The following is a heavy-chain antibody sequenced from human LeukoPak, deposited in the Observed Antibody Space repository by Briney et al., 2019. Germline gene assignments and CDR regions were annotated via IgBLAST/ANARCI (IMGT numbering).Heavy chain of an antibody. D-gene: IGHD6-13*01. J-gene: IGHJ1*01. CDR3: ARDRTSSSWYFQH. CDR2: IKRDGSEK. CDR1: GFTFSSYW. V-gene: IGHV3-7*01. Sequence: PGGSLRLSCAASGFTFSSYWMSWVRQAPGKGLEWVANIKRDGSEKYYVDSVKGRFTISRDNAKNSLYLQMNSLRAEDTAVYYCARDRTSSSWYFQHWGQGTLVTVSS.